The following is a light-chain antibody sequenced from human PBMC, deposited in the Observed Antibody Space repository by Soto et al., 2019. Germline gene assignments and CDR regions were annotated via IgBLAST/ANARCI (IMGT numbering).Light chain of an antibody. V-gene: IGKV2-28*01. CDR3: MQALPTPT. J-gene: IGKJ4*01. CDR2: LAS. Sequence: EIVMTESPLSLPVTPGEPASISCRSSQSLLHSDGYNYLAWYLQKPGHSPQLLIDLASSRASGVPDRFSGSGSGTDFTLKSSRVEAEDVGVYYCMQALPTPTFGGGTKVDIK. CDR1: QSLLHSDGYNY.